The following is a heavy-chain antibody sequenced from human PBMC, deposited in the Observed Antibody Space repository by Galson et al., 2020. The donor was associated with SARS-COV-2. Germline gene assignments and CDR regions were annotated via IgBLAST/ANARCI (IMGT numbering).Heavy chain of an antibody. CDR1: GFTFDNYA. J-gene: IGHJ5*02. D-gene: IGHD2-21*02. Sequence: GGSLRLSCAASGFTFDNYAMHWVRQAPGKGLEWVSGISSNSGGIDYADSVTGRFTISRDNAKNSLYLQMNSLRAEDTAFYYCAKGVTATPFMNWFDPWGQGTLVTVSS. CDR3: AKGVTATPFMNWFDP. CDR2: ISSNSGGI. V-gene: IGHV3-9*01.